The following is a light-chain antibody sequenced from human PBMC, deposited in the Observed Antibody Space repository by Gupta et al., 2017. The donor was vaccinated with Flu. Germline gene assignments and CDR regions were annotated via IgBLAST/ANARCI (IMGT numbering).Light chain of an antibody. CDR2: WAS. V-gene: IGKV4-1*01. Sequence: DIVMTQSTDSLAVSLGERATINCKSSQNILYSSNNKNYLAWYQQKPGQPPKLLIYWASTRESGVPDRFRGGGSGTDFTLTISSLQAEDVAVYYCQQYYNTPTFGGGTKVEIK. CDR3: QQYYNTPT. J-gene: IGKJ4*01. CDR1: QNILYSSNNKNY.